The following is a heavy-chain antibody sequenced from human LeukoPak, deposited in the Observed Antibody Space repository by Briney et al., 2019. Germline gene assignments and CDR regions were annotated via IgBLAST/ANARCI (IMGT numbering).Heavy chain of an antibody. CDR1: GYTFTGYY. D-gene: IGHD6-19*01. CDR2: INPNSGGT. CDR3: AKVGPYSSGWYY. J-gene: IGHJ4*02. Sequence: ASVKVSCKASGYTFTGYYMHWVRQASGQGLEWMGWINPNSGGTNYAQKFQGRVTMTRDTSISTAYMELSRLRSDDTAVYYCAKVGPYSSGWYYWGQGTLVTVSS. V-gene: IGHV1-2*02.